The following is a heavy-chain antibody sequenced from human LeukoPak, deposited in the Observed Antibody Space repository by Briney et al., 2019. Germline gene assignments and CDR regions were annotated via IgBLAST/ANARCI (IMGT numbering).Heavy chain of an antibody. V-gene: IGHV4-39*01. CDR2: IYYSGST. D-gene: IGHD5-12*01. Sequence: PSETLSLTCTVSGGSISSSSYYWGWIRQPPGQGLEWIGSIYYSGSTYYNPSLKSRVTISVDTSKNQFSLKLSSVTAADTAVYYCASESGYDSHGMDVWGQGTTVTVSS. J-gene: IGHJ6*02. CDR3: ASESGYDSHGMDV. CDR1: GGSISSSSYY.